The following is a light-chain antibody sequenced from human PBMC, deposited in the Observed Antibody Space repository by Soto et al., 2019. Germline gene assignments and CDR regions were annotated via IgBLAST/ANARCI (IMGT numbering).Light chain of an antibody. Sequence: QSVLTQPPSVSGAPGQRVTISCTGSSSNIGAYDVHWYQQLPGTAPKLLISGNNNRPSGVPDRFSGSKSGTSASLAITGLQADDEADYYCQSYDSSLSVYVFGTGTKVTVL. CDR1: SSNIGAYD. CDR3: QSYDSSLSVYV. J-gene: IGLJ1*01. V-gene: IGLV1-40*01. CDR2: GNN.